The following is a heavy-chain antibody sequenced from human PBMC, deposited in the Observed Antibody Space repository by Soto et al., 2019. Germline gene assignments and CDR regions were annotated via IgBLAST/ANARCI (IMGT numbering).Heavy chain of an antibody. CDR1: GVSIGSHDW. CDR2: SHQSGNT. CDR3: ATRDTGRVY. J-gene: IGHJ4*02. D-gene: IGHD5-18*01. V-gene: IGHV4-4*02. Sequence: QVQLQESGPGLVKPSGTLSLTCAVSGVSIGSHDWWTWVRQPPGKGLEWIGESHQSGNTNYNSSLECRVTISLDKSKNYFSLQLSSVTVADTAVYYCATRDTGRVYWRQGTLVTVSS.